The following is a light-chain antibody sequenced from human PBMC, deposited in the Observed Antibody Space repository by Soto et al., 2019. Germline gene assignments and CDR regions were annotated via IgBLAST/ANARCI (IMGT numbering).Light chain of an antibody. Sequence: QSVLTQPASVSDSPGQSITISCTGTSSDVGGSNFVSWYQQHPGKPPKLIIYDVANRPSGVSNRFSGSKSGSTASLIISRLQTEDEADYYCVSYTSSTTYVXGTGTRSPS. CDR3: VSYTSSTTYV. CDR1: SSDVGGSNF. CDR2: DVA. J-gene: IGLJ1*01. V-gene: IGLV2-14*03.